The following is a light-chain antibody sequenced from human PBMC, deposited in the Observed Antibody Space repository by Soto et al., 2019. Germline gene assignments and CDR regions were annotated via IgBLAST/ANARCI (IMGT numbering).Light chain of an antibody. V-gene: IGLV1-51*02. CDR2: ENN. CDR1: SSNIGNSY. Sequence: QSVLTQPPSVSAAPGQKVTISCSGSSSNIGNSYVSWYQQLTGTAPKLLIYENNMRPSGTPDRFSGSKAGTSATLGITGLQTGDEADYYCGTWDSSLSVWVFGGGTKLTVL. J-gene: IGLJ3*02. CDR3: GTWDSSLSVWV.